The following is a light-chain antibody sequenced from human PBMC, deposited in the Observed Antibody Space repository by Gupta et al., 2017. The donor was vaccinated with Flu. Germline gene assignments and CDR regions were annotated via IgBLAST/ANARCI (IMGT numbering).Light chain of an antibody. V-gene: IGLV1-44*01. CDR2: SND. CDR1: SPNIGGNT. CDR3: ATWDDSVNVLV. J-gene: IGLJ2*01. Sequence: QSVLTQPPSASGTPGQRVSISCSGSSPNIGGNTVNWYQQLPRTAPKLLIYSNDQRPSGVPDRISGSKSGTSASLDISGLQSEDEADYYCATWDDSVNVLVFGGGTKLTVL.